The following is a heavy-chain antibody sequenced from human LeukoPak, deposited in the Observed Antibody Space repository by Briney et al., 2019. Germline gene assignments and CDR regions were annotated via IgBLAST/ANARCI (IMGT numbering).Heavy chain of an antibody. Sequence: GGSLRLSCAASGFTFSSYWMSWVRQAPGKGREWVANIKQDGSEKYYVDSVKGRFTISRDNAKNSLYLQMNSLRAEDTAVYYCASTLRFSGIDYWGQGTLVIVSS. J-gene: IGHJ4*02. CDR2: IKQDGSEK. V-gene: IGHV3-7*01. CDR1: GFTFSSYW. D-gene: IGHD3-3*01. CDR3: ASTLRFSGIDY.